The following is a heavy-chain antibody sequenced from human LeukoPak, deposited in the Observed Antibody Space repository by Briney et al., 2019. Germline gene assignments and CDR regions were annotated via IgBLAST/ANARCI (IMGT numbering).Heavy chain of an antibody. CDR3: ARDQRGGVGGNMDV. Sequence: GGSLRLSCAASGFTVSSNYMTWIRQAPGKGLEWISYISSRSTYTNYADSVKGRFTISRDNAKNSLYLQMNSLRAEDTAVYYCARDQRGGVGGNMDVWGQGTTVTVSS. CDR1: GFTVSSNY. CDR2: ISSRSTYT. J-gene: IGHJ6*02. D-gene: IGHD1-26*01. V-gene: IGHV3-11*06.